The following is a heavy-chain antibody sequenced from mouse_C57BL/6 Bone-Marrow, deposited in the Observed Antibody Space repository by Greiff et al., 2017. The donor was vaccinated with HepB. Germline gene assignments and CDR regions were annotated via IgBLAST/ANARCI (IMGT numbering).Heavy chain of an antibody. D-gene: IGHD2-5*01. CDR1: GYTFTSYG. Sequence: VKLQESGAELARPGASVKLSCKASGYTFTSYGISWVKQRTGQGLEWIGEIYPRSGNTYYNEKFKGKATLTADKSSSTAYMELRSLTSEDSAVYFCARSDYYSNYPYYFDYWGQGTTLTVSS. CDR2: IYPRSGNT. V-gene: IGHV1-81*01. J-gene: IGHJ2*01. CDR3: ARSDYYSNYPYYFDY.